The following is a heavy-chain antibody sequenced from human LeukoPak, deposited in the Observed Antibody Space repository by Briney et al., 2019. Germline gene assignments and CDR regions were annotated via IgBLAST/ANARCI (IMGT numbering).Heavy chain of an antibody. CDR1: GGSFSGYY. CDR2: INHSGST. CDR3: ARGTAARAGSS. V-gene: IGHV4-34*01. D-gene: IGHD6-6*01. J-gene: IGHJ5*02. Sequence: SETLSLTCAVYGGSFSGYYWNWIRQPPGKGLEWIGEINHSGSTNYNPSLKSRVTISVDTSKNQFSLKLSSVTAADTAVYYCARGTAARAGSSWGQGTLVTVSS.